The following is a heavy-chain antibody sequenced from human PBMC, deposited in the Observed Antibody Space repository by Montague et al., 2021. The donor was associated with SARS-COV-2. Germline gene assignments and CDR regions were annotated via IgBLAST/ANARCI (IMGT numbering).Heavy chain of an antibody. D-gene: IGHD3-3*01. Sequence: SLRLSCSASGFTFSSYGMHWVRQAPGKGLEWEAVIWYDGSNKYYXDSVKGRFTISRDNSKNTLYLQMNSLRAEDTAVYYCAREAEIFGVVISPLFYWGQGTLVTVSS. V-gene: IGHV3-33*01. J-gene: IGHJ4*02. CDR2: IWYDGSNK. CDR3: AREAEIFGVVISPLFY. CDR1: GFTFSSYG.